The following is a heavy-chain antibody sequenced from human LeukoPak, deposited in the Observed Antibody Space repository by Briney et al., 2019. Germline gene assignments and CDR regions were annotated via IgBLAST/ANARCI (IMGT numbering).Heavy chain of an antibody. CDR1: GYTFTSHY. Sequence: ASVKVSCKASGYTFTSHYIHWVRQAPGQGLEWMGVIIPSGGSTDYAQKFRGRVTMTRDSSTTIVYMELSSLSSEDTAVYYCTRTVGSYFDYWGQGALVTVSS. D-gene: IGHD1-26*01. CDR2: IIPSGGST. V-gene: IGHV1-46*01. J-gene: IGHJ4*02. CDR3: TRTVGSYFDY.